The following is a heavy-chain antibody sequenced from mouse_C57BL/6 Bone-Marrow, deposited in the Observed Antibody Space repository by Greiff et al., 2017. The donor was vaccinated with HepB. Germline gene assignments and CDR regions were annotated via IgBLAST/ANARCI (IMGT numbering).Heavy chain of an antibody. CDR2: ISYDGSN. Sequence: EVKLVESGPGLVKPSQSLSLTCSVTGYSITSGYYWNWIRQFPGNKLEWMGYISYDGSNNYNPSLKNRISITRDTSKNQFFLKLNSVTTEDTATYYCARDYDGYSHYWYFDVWGTGTTVTVSS. CDR3: ARDYDGYSHYWYFDV. CDR1: GYSITSGYY. D-gene: IGHD2-3*01. J-gene: IGHJ1*03. V-gene: IGHV3-6*01.